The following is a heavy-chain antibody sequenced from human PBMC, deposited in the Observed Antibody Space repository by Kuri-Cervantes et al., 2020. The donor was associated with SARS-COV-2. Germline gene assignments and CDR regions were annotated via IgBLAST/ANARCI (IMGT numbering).Heavy chain of an antibody. CDR2: ISAYNGNT. J-gene: IGHJ3*02. Sequence: ASVKVSCKASGYTFTSYGIGWVRQAPGQGLEWMGWISAYNGNTNYAQKLQGRVTMTTDTSTSTAYMELRSLRSDDTAVYYCARDGGCSSTSCYLESLITRGGDAFDIWGQGTMVTVSS. V-gene: IGHV1-18*01. CDR1: GYTFTSYG. D-gene: IGHD2-2*01. CDR3: ARDGGCSSTSCYLESLITRGGDAFDI.